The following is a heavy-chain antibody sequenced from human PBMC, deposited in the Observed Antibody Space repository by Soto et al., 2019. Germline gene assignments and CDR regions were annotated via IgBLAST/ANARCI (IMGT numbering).Heavy chain of an antibody. CDR2: IYPGDSNN. CDR1: GYSFTIYW. V-gene: IGHV5-51*01. CDR3: ARHRXIVVVPDAIGVFTGMDV. D-gene: IGHD2-2*02. Sequence: PWEALKISCKGSGYSFTIYWIGWVRQMPGKGLEWMGIIYPGDSNNKYSPSFQGQVTISADKSISTAYLQWSSLKASDAAMYYCARHRXIVVVPDAIGVFTGMDVWGPGTTVTVSS. J-gene: IGHJ6*02.